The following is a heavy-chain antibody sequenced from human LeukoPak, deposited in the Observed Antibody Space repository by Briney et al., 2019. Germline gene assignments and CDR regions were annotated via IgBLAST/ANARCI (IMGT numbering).Heavy chain of an antibody. CDR2: INPNSGGT. J-gene: IGHJ4*02. V-gene: IGHV1-2*02. Sequence: ASVKVSCKASGYTFTGYYMHWVRQAPGQGLEWMGWINPNSGGTNYAQNFQGRVTMTRDTFISTVYMELSRLRSDDTAVYYCARMTPDSLLWFGELSGFDYWGQGTLVTVSS. CDR3: ARMTPDSLLWFGELSGFDY. CDR1: GYTFTGYY. D-gene: IGHD3-10*01.